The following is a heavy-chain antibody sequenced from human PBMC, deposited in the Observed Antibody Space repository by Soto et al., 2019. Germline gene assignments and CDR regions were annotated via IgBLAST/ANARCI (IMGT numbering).Heavy chain of an antibody. CDR3: ARTANWLDP. CDR2: IYYSGST. Sequence: PSETLSLTCTVSGGSISSSSYYWGWIRQPPGKGLEWIGSIYYSGSTYYNPSLKSRVTISVDTSKNQVSLKLSSVTAADTAVYYCARTANWLDPWGQGTLVTVS. CDR1: GGSISSSSYY. J-gene: IGHJ5*02. V-gene: IGHV4-39*01.